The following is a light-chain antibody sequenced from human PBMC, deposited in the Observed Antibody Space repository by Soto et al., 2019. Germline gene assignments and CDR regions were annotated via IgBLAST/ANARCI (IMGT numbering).Light chain of an antibody. CDR3: QQYDIWPPT. J-gene: IGKJ1*01. Sequence: EIVMTQSPATLSVSPGERATLSCRASQSVSSNLAWYQQKPGQAPRLLIYGAFNRAAGIPARFSGSGSGTDFTLTISSLEPEDSAVYYCQQYDIWPPTFGQGTKVDIK. CDR2: GAF. CDR1: QSVSSN. V-gene: IGKV3D-15*01.